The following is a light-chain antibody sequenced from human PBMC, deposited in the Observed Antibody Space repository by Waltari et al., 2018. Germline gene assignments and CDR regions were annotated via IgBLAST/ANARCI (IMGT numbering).Light chain of an antibody. CDR1: NIGSKN. V-gene: IGLV3-21*02. J-gene: IGLJ2*01. Sequence: SYVLTQPPSVSVAPGQTAKITCGGNNIGSKNVNWYQQRPGQAPVLVVHDDSERPSGIPERFSGSNSRNTATLTVHRVEAGDEADYYCHVWDTSSDSQIFGGGTKLTVL. CDR2: DDS. CDR3: HVWDTSSDSQI.